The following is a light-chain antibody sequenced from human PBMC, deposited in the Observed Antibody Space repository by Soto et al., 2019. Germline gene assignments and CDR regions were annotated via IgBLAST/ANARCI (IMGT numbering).Light chain of an antibody. Sequence: QSALTQPASVSGSPGQSITISCTGPSSDVGSCNLVSWYQQYPGKAPKLIIFEVFNRPSGVSHLFSGSKSSNTASLTISGLQAEDEANYYCCSYAGRATYVFSGGTMVTVL. V-gene: IGLV2-23*02. CDR2: EVF. J-gene: IGLJ2*01. CDR3: CSYAGRATYV. CDR1: SSDVGSCNL.